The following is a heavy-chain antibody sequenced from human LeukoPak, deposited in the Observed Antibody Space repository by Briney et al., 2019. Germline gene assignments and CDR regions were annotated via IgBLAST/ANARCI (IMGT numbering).Heavy chain of an antibody. J-gene: IGHJ3*02. CDR2: IYYSGST. CDR3: ARDGAFDI. CDR1: GGSISSSSYY. Sequence: SETLSLTCTVSGGSISSSSYYWGWIRQPPGKGLEWIGSIYYSGSTYYNPSLKSRVTISVDTSKNQFSLKLSSVTAADTAVYYCARDGAFDIWGQGTMVTVSS. V-gene: IGHV4-39*02.